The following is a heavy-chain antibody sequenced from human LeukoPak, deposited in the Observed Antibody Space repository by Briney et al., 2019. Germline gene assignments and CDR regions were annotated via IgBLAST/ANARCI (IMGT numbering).Heavy chain of an antibody. D-gene: IGHD5-18*01. CDR2: INHSGST. J-gene: IGHJ1*01. V-gene: IGHV4-34*01. Sequence: SETLSLTCAVYGGSFSGYYWSWIRQPPGKGLEWIGEINHSGSTNYNPPLKSRVTISVDTSKNQFSLKLSSVTAADTAVYYCARGRWIQLWSPAEYFQHWGQGTLVTVSS. CDR3: ARGRWIQLWSPAEYFQH. CDR1: GGSFSGYY.